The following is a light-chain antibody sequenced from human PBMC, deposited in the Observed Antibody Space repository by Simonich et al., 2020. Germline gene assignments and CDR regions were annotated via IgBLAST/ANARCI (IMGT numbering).Light chain of an antibody. J-gene: IGKJ2*01. CDR2: WAS. Sequence: DIVMTQSPDSLAVSLGERATINCKSSQSVLYSSNNKNYLAWYQKKPGQPPKLLIYWASTREAGVPDRCSGSGSGTDFTLTIISLQAEDVAVYYCQQYYSTPYTFGQGTKLEIK. V-gene: IGKV4-1*01. CDR3: QQYYSTPYT. CDR1: QSVLYSSNNKNY.